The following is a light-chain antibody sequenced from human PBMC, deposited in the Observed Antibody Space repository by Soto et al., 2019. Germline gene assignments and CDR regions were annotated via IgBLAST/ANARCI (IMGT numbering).Light chain of an antibody. CDR2: EVS. CDR3: MQSIQLPFT. CDR1: QSLLHGDGKTY. V-gene: IGKV2D-29*01. Sequence: DIALTQTPLSLSVTPGQAASISCKSSQSLLHGDGKTYLYWFLRRPGQPPQLLFYEVSNRFSRVPDRFSGSGSRADFTLTISRVEAEDVGLYYCMQSIQLPFTFGQGTKLEI. J-gene: IGKJ2*01.